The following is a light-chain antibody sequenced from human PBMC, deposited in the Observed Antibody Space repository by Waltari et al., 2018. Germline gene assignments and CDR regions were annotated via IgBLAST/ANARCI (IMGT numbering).Light chain of an antibody. Sequence: SALTQPRSVSGSPGQSVTISCTGTTSDVGGYNYVSWYQHHPGKAPKLLIFDVTQRPSGVPVRFSASQSANTSSLTISGLQADDEADYYCCSFAGTYTWVFGGGTKVTVL. J-gene: IGLJ3*02. CDR3: CSFAGTYTWV. CDR2: DVT. V-gene: IGLV2-11*01. CDR1: TSDVGGYNY.